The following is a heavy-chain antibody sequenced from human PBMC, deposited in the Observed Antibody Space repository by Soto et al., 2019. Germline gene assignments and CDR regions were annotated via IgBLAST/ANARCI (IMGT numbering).Heavy chain of an antibody. CDR2: IYTSGST. CDR3: ARNGAIIAAADYGMDV. J-gene: IGHJ6*02. Sequence: LSLTCTVSGGSISSYYWSWIRQPAGKGLEWIGRIYTSGSTNYNPSLKSRVTMSVDTSKNQFSLKLSSVTAADTAVYYCARNGAIIAAADYGMDVWGQGTTVTVSS. V-gene: IGHV4-4*07. CDR1: GGSISSYY. D-gene: IGHD6-13*01.